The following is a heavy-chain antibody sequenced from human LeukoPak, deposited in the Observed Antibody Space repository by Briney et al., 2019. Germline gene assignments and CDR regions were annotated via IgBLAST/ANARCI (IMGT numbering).Heavy chain of an antibody. CDR3: AKDSSGYYWDY. Sequence: PGGSLRLSCAASGFTFDDYAMHWVRQAPRKGLEWVSLISWDGGSTYYADSVKGRFTISRDNSKNSLYLQMNSLRAEDTALYYCAKDSSGYYWDYWGQGTLVTVSS. CDR1: GFTFDDYA. V-gene: IGHV3-43D*03. CDR2: ISWDGGST. J-gene: IGHJ4*02. D-gene: IGHD3-22*01.